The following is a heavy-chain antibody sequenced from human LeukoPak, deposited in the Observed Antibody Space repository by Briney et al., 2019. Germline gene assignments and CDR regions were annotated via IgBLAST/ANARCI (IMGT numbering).Heavy chain of an antibody. Sequence: GGSLRLSCAASGFTFSDYYMNWIRQAPGKGLEWVSYISSSGSTIYYADSVKGRFTISRDNAKNSLYLQMNSLRAEDTAVYYCARDLLVRGVNDAFDIWGQGTMVTVSS. CDR1: GFTFSDYY. CDR3: ARDLLVRGVNDAFDI. CDR2: ISSSGSTI. V-gene: IGHV3-11*04. J-gene: IGHJ3*02. D-gene: IGHD3-10*01.